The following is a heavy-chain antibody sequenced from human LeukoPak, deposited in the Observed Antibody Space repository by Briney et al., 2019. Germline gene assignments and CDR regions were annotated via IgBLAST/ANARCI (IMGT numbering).Heavy chain of an antibody. CDR1: GFTFKKYA. J-gene: IGHJ4*02. D-gene: IGHD3-3*01. CDR3: ARVGSGYYTDY. Sequence: GGSLRLSCSASGFTFKKYAMHWVRQAPGKGLEYVSAINSNGGRTYYADSVKGRFTISRDNSKNTLYLQMGSLRAEDMAVYYCARVGSGYYTDYWGQGTLVTVSS. CDR2: INSNGGRT. V-gene: IGHV3-64*02.